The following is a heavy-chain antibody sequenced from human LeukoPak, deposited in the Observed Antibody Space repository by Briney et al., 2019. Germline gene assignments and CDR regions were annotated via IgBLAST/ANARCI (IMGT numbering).Heavy chain of an antibody. CDR1: GGSFSGYY. V-gene: IGHV4-34*01. CDR3: ARGLRRRVTTRDAFDI. CDR2: TNHSGST. Sequence: SETLSLTCAVYGGSFSGYYWSWIRQPPGKGLEWIGETNHSGSTNYNPSLKSRVTISVDTSRNQFSLKLSSVTAADTAVYYCARGLRRRVTTRDAFDIWGQGTMVTVSS. J-gene: IGHJ3*02. D-gene: IGHD4-17*01.